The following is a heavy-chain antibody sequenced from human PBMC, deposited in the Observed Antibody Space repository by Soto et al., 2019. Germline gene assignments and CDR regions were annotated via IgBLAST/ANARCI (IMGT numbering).Heavy chain of an antibody. J-gene: IGHJ4*02. D-gene: IGHD1-26*01. CDR3: ASTTSGYYFDY. CDR2: IHYNGNT. CDR1: GDSISAYS. Sequence: SETLSLTCTVSGDSISAYSWSWVRQPPGKGLEWIGNIHYNGNTKYNPSLKSRVTMSVDTSKNQFSLRLISVTAADTAVYYCASTTSGYYFDYWGQGTLVTVSS. V-gene: IGHV4-59*01.